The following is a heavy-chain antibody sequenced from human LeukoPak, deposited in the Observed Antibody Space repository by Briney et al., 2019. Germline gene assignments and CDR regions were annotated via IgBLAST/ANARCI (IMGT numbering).Heavy chain of an antibody. D-gene: IGHD2-15*01. CDR1: GFTFSSYA. CDR3: VKDNTEYCSGGSCYYFDY. J-gene: IGHJ4*02. Sequence: PGRSLRLSCAASGFTFSSYAMHWVRQAPGKGLEYVSAISSNGGSTYYADSVKGRFTISRDNSKNTLYLQMSSLRAEDTAVYYCVKDNTEYCSGGSCYYFDYWGQGTLVTVSS. CDR2: ISSNGGST. V-gene: IGHV3-64D*06.